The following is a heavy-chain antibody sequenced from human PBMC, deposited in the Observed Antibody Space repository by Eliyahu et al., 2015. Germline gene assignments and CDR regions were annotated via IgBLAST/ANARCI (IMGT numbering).Heavy chain of an antibody. CDR3: VRDLPLLASGLYNAQLTL. CDR2: IXNDGSEK. D-gene: IGHD3-3*01. Sequence: QVQLVESGGGVVQPGRSLXLSCAASGFAFRXYGXNWXRQAPGKGXXWLAVIXNDGSEKYYADSVKGRFTISRDNSKNTLFLQVDSLRAEDTAVYYCVRDLPLLASGLYNAQLTLWGQGTLVTVSS. J-gene: IGHJ4*02. V-gene: IGHV3-33*01. CDR1: GFAFRXYG.